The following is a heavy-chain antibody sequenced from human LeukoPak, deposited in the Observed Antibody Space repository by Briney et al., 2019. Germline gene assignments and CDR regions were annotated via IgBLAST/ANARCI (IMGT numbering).Heavy chain of an antibody. CDR1: GYSISSGYY. D-gene: IGHD6-19*01. Sequence: PSETLSLTCAVSGYSISSGYYWGWIRQPPGKGLEWIGSIYHSGSTYYNPSLKSRVTMSVDTSKNQFSLKLSSVTAADTAVYYCASEAIAVAGTLGVYWGQGTLVTVSS. V-gene: IGHV4-38-2*01. J-gene: IGHJ4*02. CDR2: IYHSGST. CDR3: ASEAIAVAGTLGVY.